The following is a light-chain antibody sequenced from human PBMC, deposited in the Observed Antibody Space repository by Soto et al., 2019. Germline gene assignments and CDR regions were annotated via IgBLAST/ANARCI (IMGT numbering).Light chain of an antibody. CDR2: GNS. J-gene: IGLJ1*01. V-gene: IGLV1-40*01. Sequence: QSVLTQPPSVAGAPGQRVTISCTGSSSNIGAGYDVHWYQQLPGTAPKLLIYGNSNRPSGVPDRFSGSKSGTSASLAITGLQAEDEADYSCQSYDSILSGSDYVFGTGTKLTVL. CDR3: QSYDSILSGSDYV. CDR1: SSNIGAGYD.